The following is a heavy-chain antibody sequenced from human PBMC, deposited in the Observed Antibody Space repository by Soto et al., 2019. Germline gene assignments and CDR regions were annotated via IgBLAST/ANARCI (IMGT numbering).Heavy chain of an antibody. V-gene: IGHV1-69*13. CDR1: AGTFSSYA. D-gene: IGHD3-22*01. Sequence: SVKVSCKASAGTFSSYAISWVRQAPGQGLEWMGGIIPIFGTANYAQKFQGRVTITADESTSTAYMELSSLRSEDTAVYYCARNYYDSSGYSDAFDIWGQGTMVTVS. CDR2: IIPIFGTA. CDR3: ARNYYDSSGYSDAFDI. J-gene: IGHJ3*02.